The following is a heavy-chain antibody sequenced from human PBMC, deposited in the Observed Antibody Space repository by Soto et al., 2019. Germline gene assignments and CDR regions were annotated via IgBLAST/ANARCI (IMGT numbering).Heavy chain of an antibody. Sequence: QVQLVESGGGVVQPGRSLRLSCAASGFTFSSYGMHWVRQAPGKGLEWVAVIWYDGTNKYYADSVPGRFTISRDNSKNTRYLQMNSVRDDDTAVYYSARVRGRYDGAGSYIGVYVWGQGTTVTVSS. CDR1: GFTFSSYG. D-gene: IGHD3-10*01. V-gene: IGHV3-33*01. J-gene: IGHJ6*02. CDR3: ARVRGRYDGAGSYIGVYV. CDR2: IWYDGTNK.